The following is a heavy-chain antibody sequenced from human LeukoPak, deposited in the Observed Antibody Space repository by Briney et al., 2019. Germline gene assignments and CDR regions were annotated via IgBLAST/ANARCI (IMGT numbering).Heavy chain of an antibody. CDR1: GYTFTSYD. D-gene: IGHD3-10*01. J-gene: IGHJ6*03. CDR3: ARDPGSPGYYYYMDV. CDR2: INPNSGGT. Sequence: GAPVKVSCKASGYTFTSYDINWVRQAPGQGLEWMGWINPNSGGTNYAQKFQGRVTMTRDTSISTAYMELSRLRSDDTAVYYCARDPGSPGYYYYMDVWGKGTTVTISS. V-gene: IGHV1-2*02.